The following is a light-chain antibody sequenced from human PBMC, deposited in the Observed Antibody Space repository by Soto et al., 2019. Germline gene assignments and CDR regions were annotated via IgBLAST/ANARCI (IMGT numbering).Light chain of an antibody. Sequence: IVLTQSPGSLSLSTGERATLSCSASETIKSSYLAWYQQKRGQAPRLLIHAASSRATGIPDRFSGSGSGTDFTLTISRLEPEDFAVYYCLQYASSPRTFGQGTKVDIK. V-gene: IGKV3-20*01. CDR1: ETIKSSY. J-gene: IGKJ1*01. CDR3: LQYASSPRT. CDR2: AAS.